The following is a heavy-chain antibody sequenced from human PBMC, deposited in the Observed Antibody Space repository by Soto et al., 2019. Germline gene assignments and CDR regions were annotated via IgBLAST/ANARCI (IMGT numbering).Heavy chain of an antibody. J-gene: IGHJ4*02. CDR2: IYYSGST. CDR3: ARHRIEVVWRGFDF. V-gene: IGHV4-59*08. CDR1: GGSISSYY. D-gene: IGHD3-10*01. Sequence: PSETLSLTCNVSGGSISSYYWSWIRQPPGKGLEWIGYIYYSGSTNYNPSLKSRVTISIDTSKKQSSLQVTSVTAADTAVYFCARHRIEVVWRGFDFWGQGSPVTVSS.